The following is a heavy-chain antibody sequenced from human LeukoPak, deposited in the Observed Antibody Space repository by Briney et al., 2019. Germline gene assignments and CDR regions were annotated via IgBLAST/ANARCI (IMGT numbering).Heavy chain of an antibody. CDR1: DYSISSSYY. J-gene: IGHJ4*02. V-gene: IGHV4-38-2*02. CDR3: ARHGSYYYDSSGYYRFDY. D-gene: IGHD3-22*01. CDR2: IYNGGST. Sequence: SETLSLTCTVSDYSISSSYYWGWIRQPPGKGLEWIASIYNGGSTFYNPSLNSRVTTSVDMSKNQSSLKLSSVTAADTAVYYCARHGSYYYDSSGYYRFDYWGQGTLVTVSS.